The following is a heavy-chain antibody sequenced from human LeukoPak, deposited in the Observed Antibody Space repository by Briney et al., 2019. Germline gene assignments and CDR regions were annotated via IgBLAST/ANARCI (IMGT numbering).Heavy chain of an antibody. D-gene: IGHD2-15*01. CDR3: AKRMPYYFDY. J-gene: IGHJ4*02. V-gene: IGHV3-23*01. CDR1: GFTFSTYA. Sequence: PGGSLRLSCAASGFTFSTYAMSWVRRAPGKGLEWVSAISGSGGSTYSADSVKGRFTISRDNSKNTLYLQMNSLRAEDTAVYYCAKRMPYYFDYWGQGTLVTASS. CDR2: ISGSGGST.